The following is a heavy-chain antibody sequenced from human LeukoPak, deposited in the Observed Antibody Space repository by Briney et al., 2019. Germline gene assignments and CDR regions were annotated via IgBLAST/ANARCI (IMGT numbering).Heavy chain of an antibody. CDR1: GFTFSIYS. CDR3: ARGGYSYGFGFDY. CDR2: ISSSSSYI. V-gene: IGHV3-21*01. Sequence: VGSLRLSSAAPGFTFSIYSMNCVCQALGKGLEWASSISSSSSYIYHEDSMKGRFTISRDNAKTSLYLQMSSLRGEDTAVYYCARGGYSYGFGFDYWGQGTLVTVSS. D-gene: IGHD5-18*01. J-gene: IGHJ4*02.